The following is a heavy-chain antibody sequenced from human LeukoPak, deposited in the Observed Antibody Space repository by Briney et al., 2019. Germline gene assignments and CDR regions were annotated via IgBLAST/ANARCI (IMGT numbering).Heavy chain of an antibody. V-gene: IGHV4-4*07. J-gene: IGHJ4*02. CDR1: GGSISSYF. CDR3: AKGRPNYYDSSGYYSQFDY. D-gene: IGHD3-22*01. Sequence: SETLSLTCTVSGGSISSYFWSWIRQPAGKGLEWIGRIYANGNTNYNSSLKSRLTMSMDTSKNQFSLRLTSVTAADTAVYYCAKGRPNYYDSSGYYSQFDYWGQGTLVTVSS. CDR2: IYANGNT.